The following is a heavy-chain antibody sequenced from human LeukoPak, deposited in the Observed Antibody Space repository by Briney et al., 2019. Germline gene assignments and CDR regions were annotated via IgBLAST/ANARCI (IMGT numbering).Heavy chain of an antibody. D-gene: IGHD4-17*01. Sequence: GGSLRLSCAASGFTFSSYWMHWVRQAPGKGLVWVSRIKSDGSNYYADSVKGRFTISRDNAENTLYLEMNSLRAEDTAMYYCARGAYGYYYMDVWGKGTTVTVSS. V-gene: IGHV3-74*01. J-gene: IGHJ6*03. CDR3: ARGAYGYYYMDV. CDR2: IKSDGSN. CDR1: GFTFSSYW.